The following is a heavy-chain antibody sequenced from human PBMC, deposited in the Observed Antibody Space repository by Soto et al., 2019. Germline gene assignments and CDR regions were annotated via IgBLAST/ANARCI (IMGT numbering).Heavy chain of an antibody. CDR1: GGSISSSNW. Sequence: QVQLQESGPGLVKPSGTLSLTCAVSGGSISSSNWWSWVRQPPGKGLEWIGEIYHSGSTNYNPSRKGPVTISVDKSKNQFSLKLGSVPAADTAVYYCASVRGGYYYAMDVWGQGTTVTVSS. CDR2: IYHSGST. V-gene: IGHV4-4*02. CDR3: ASVRGGYYYAMDV. J-gene: IGHJ6*02. D-gene: IGHD3-10*02.